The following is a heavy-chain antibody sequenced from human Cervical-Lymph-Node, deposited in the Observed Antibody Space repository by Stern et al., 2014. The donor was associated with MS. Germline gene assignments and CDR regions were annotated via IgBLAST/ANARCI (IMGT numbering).Heavy chain of an antibody. CDR2: INAGNGNT. CDR1: GYTFTSYA. Sequence: QVQLVQSGAEVKKPGASVKVSCKASGYTFTSYAMHWVRQAPGQRLEWMGWINAGNGNTKYSQKFQGRVTITRDTSASTAYMELSSLRSEDTAVYYCAREGYVYYYYYGMDVWGQGTTVTVSS. D-gene: IGHD3-16*01. V-gene: IGHV1-3*01. J-gene: IGHJ6*02. CDR3: AREGYVYYYYYGMDV.